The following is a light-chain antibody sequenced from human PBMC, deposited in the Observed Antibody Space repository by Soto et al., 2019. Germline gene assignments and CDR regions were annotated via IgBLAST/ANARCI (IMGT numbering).Light chain of an antibody. Sequence: DIQMTQSPSTLSASVGDRVTITCRASQSISSWLAWYQQKPGKAPKLLIYKASNLESGVPSRFSGSVSGTEFTLTISSLQPDDFATYYCQQYNSYSGTFGQGTKLEIK. CDR3: QQYNSYSGT. V-gene: IGKV1-5*03. J-gene: IGKJ2*01. CDR2: KAS. CDR1: QSISSW.